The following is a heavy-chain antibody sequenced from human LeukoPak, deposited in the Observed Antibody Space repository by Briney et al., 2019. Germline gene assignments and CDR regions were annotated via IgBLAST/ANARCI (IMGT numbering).Heavy chain of an antibody. J-gene: IGHJ4*02. D-gene: IGHD6-19*01. CDR1: GGSINSHY. V-gene: IGHV4-59*08. CDR2: IYCSGSI. CDR3: VRRDNTGWNYFDC. Sequence: LQTLSLTCTVSGGSINSHYWSWIRQSPGKGLEWIGDIYCSGSIKYNPSFKSRVTISVDTPKNDLSLRLTSVLAADTAIYYCVRRDNTGWNYFDCWGQGILVTVSS.